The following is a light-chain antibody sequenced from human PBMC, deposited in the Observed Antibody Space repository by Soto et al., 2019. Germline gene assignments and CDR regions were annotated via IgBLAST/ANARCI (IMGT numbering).Light chain of an antibody. CDR1: SSNIGAGYD. V-gene: IGLV1-40*01. J-gene: IGLJ2*01. CDR2: GNS. CDR3: QSYDSSLSGL. Sequence: QSVLTQPPSVSGAPGQRVTISCTGSSSNIGAGYDVHWYQQLPGTAPKLLIYGNSNRPSRVPDRFSGSKSGTSASLAITGLQAEDEADYYCQSYDSSLSGLFGGGTKVTVL.